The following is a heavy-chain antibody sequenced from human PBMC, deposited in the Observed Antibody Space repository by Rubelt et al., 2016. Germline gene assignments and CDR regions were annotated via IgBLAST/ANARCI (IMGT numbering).Heavy chain of an antibody. J-gene: IGHJ4*02. CDR2: IVYSGDHQ. D-gene: IGHD3-3*01. CDR1: GFTFTTSG. CDR3: ARDAREWSRDY. V-gene: IGHV3-21*01. Sequence: VHLVESGGGVVQPGRSLRLSCAASGFTFTTSGMTWIRQAPGKGLEWVSTIVYSGDHQYYADSVKGRFIVSRDNARNSLYLQMNSLGVDDTAVYFCARDAREWSRDYWGQGTLVTGSA.